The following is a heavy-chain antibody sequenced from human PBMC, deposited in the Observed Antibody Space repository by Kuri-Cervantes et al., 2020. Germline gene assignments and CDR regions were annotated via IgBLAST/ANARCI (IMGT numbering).Heavy chain of an antibody. CDR3: ARARGVLWFGALQYGMDV. J-gene: IGHJ6*02. V-gene: IGHV3-30*03. CDR1: GFTFSTYG. D-gene: IGHD3-10*01. Sequence: SCAASGFTFSTYGMHWVRQAPGTGLEWVAIISYDGSNKFYADSVKGRFTISRDNSKNTLYLQMNSLRAEDTAVYYCARARGVLWFGALQYGMDVWGQGTTVTVSS. CDR2: ISYDGSNK.